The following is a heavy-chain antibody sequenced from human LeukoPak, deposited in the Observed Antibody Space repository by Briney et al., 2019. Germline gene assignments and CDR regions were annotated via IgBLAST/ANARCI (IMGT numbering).Heavy chain of an antibody. CDR2: INHSGST. J-gene: IGHJ4*02. CDR3: ARGPYYYGSGISPFDY. V-gene: IGHV4-34*01. D-gene: IGHD3-10*01. Sequence: SETLSLTCAVYGGSFSGYYWSWIRQPPGKGLEWIGEINHSGSTNYNPSLKSRVPISVDTSKNQSSLKLSSVTAADTAVYYCARGPYYYGSGISPFDYWGQGTLVTVSS. CDR1: GGSFSGYY.